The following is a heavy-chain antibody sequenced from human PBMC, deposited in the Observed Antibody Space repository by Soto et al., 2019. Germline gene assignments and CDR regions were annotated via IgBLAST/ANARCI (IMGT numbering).Heavy chain of an antibody. D-gene: IGHD4-17*01. CDR2: INPNSGGT. V-gene: IGHV1-2*04. J-gene: IGHJ4*02. Sequence: QVQLVQSGAEVKKPGASVKVSCKASGYTFTGYYMHWVRQAPGQGLEWMGWINPNSGGTNYAQKFEGWVTMTRDTSISTAYMELSRLRSDDTAVYYCARTPGRDYGDYEKAFWYFDYWGQGTLVTVSS. CDR3: ARTPGRDYGDYEKAFWYFDY. CDR1: GYTFTGYY.